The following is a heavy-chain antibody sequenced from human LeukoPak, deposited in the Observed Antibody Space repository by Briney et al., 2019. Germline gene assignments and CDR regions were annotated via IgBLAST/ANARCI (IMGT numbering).Heavy chain of an antibody. V-gene: IGHV3-7*01. CDR3: VRGWFLSVWSYHWDV. CDR2: IKENGSEK. D-gene: IGHD3-10*01. CDR1: GFTFSNYW. J-gene: IGHJ6*02. Sequence: PGGSLRLSCAASGFTFSNYWMTWVRQAPGKGLEWVANIKENGSEKYYMDSVKGRFTISRDDAKNSLYLEINSLRVEDTAVYYCVRGWFLSVWSYHWDVWGQGTTVTVSS.